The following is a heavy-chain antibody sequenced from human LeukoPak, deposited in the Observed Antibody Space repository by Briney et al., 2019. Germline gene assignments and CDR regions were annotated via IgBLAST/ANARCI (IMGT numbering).Heavy chain of an antibody. CDR1: GYTFTSYD. J-gene: IGHJ6*03. V-gene: IGHV1-8*03. D-gene: IGHD1-26*01. CDR2: MNPNSGNT. CDR3: ARGGSGSYLYYYYYYMDV. Sequence: ASVKVSCKASGYTFTSYDINWARQATGQGLEWMGWMNPNSGNTGYAQKFQGRVTITRNTSISTAYMELSSLRSEDTAVYYCARGGSGSYLYYYYYYMDVWGKGTTVTVSS.